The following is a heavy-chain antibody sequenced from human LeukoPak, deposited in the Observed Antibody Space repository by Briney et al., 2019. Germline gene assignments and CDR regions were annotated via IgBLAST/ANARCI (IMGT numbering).Heavy chain of an antibody. D-gene: IGHD3-10*01. CDR2: IYHSGST. CDR1: GYSISSGYY. J-gene: IGHJ6*04. V-gene: IGHV4-38-2*01. Sequence: PSETLSLTCAVSGYSISSGYYWGWIRQPPGKGLEWIGSIYHSGSTYYNPSLKSRVTISVDTSKNQFSLKLSSVTAADTAVYYCARVGITMVRGRYYGMDVWGKGTTVTVSS. CDR3: ARVGITMVRGRYYGMDV.